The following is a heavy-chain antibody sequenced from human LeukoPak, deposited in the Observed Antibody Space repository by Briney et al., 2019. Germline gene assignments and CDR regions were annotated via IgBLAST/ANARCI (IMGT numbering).Heavy chain of an antibody. D-gene: IGHD6-13*01. V-gene: IGHV3-30*18. CDR3: AKPIAAAGYFDY. Sequence: GGSPRLSCAASGFTFSSYGMHWVRQAPGKGLEWVAVISYDGSNKYYADSVKGRFTISRDNSKNTLYLQMNSLRAEDTAVYYCAKPIAAAGYFDYWGQGTLVTVSS. CDR2: ISYDGSNK. CDR1: GFTFSSYG. J-gene: IGHJ4*02.